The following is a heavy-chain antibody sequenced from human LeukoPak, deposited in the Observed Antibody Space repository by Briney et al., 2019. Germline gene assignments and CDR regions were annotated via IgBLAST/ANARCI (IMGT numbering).Heavy chain of an antibody. J-gene: IGHJ1*01. Sequence: SETLSLTCTVSGGSISINTHYWGWIRQPPGKGLEWIGSIYYSGSTYYNPSLKSRVTISVDTSKNQFSLKLSSVTAADTAVYYCAREAYYYDSSGYLGKYFQHWGQGTLVTVSS. CDR1: GGSISINTHY. CDR2: IYYSGST. CDR3: AREAYYYDSSGYLGKYFQH. V-gene: IGHV4-39*02. D-gene: IGHD3-22*01.